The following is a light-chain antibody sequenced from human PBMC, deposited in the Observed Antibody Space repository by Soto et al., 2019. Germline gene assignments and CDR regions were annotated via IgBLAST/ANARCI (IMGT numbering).Light chain of an antibody. CDR1: SSNIGAGYD. CDR2: ANS. CDR3: QSYDTSLSVV. V-gene: IGLV1-40*01. Sequence: QSVLTQPPSVSGAPGQRVTISCTGSSSNIGAGYDVHWYQQLPGTAPKLLMYANSNRPSGVPDRFSGSKSGTSASLAITGLQAEVEADYYCQSYDTSLSVVFGGGTKLTVL. J-gene: IGLJ2*01.